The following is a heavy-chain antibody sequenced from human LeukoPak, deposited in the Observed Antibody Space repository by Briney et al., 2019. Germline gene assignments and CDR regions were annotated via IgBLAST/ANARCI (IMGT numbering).Heavy chain of an antibody. CDR1: GGSISSYY. CDR3: GRWARY. V-gene: IGHV4-59*08. J-gene: IGHJ4*02. CDR2: IYYSGST. Sequence: NTSETLSLTCTVSGGSISSYYWSWIRQPPGKGLGWIGYIYYSGSTNYNPSLKSRVIISIDTSKDEFYLKLNSVTAADTAVYYCGRWARYWGQGILVTVSS.